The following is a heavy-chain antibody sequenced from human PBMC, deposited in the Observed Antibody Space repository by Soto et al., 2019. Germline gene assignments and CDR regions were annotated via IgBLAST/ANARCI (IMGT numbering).Heavy chain of an antibody. J-gene: IGHJ6*02. V-gene: IGHV5-10-1*01. CDR3: ARRESSSWYYYYGMGV. CDR1: GYSFTSYW. Sequence: GESLKISCKGSGYSFTSYWISWVRQMPGKGLEWMGRIDPSDSYTNYSPSFQGHVTISADKSISTAYLQWSSLKASDTAMYYCARRESSSWYYYYGMGVWGQGTTVTVSS. CDR2: IDPSDSYT. D-gene: IGHD6-13*01.